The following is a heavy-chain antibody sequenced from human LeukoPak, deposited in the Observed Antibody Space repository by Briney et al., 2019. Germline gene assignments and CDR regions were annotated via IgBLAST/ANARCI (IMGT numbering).Heavy chain of an antibody. J-gene: IGHJ5*02. CDR1: GYTFTSYG. Sequence: ASVKVSCKASGYTFTSYGISWVRHAPGQGLEWMGWISAYNGNTNYAQKLQGRVAMTTDTSTSTAYMELKSLRCDDTAVYYCARLWGAIMGWFDPWGQGTLVTVSS. V-gene: IGHV1-18*01. D-gene: IGHD3-10*01. CDR3: ARLWGAIMGWFDP. CDR2: ISAYNGNT.